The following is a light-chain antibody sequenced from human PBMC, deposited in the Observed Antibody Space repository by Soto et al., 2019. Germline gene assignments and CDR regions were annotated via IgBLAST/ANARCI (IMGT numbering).Light chain of an antibody. CDR3: QQYGGSPRT. CDR1: QSIRSNY. J-gene: IGKJ2*01. CDR2: GAS. V-gene: IGKV3-20*01. Sequence: DTVLTQSPGILSLSPGERATLSCRTSQSIRSNYLAWYQQKAGQAPRLLIYGASNRAGGIPDRLSGSGSGTDFTLTISRLEPEDFAVYYCQQYGGSPRTFGQGTKLEIK.